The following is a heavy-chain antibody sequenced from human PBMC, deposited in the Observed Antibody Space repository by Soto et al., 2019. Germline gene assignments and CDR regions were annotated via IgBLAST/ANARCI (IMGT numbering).Heavy chain of an antibody. Sequence: EVQVVESGGGLVQSGGSLRLSCAVSGIDFSHHHMDWVRQAPGKGLEWVGRSRDKADNYSPDYAASVKGRFTISRDGSKNSLYLQMNSLKTEDTAVFYCVCWLWGIGYWGQGTLVTVS. CDR3: VCWLWGIGY. V-gene: IGHV3-72*01. D-gene: IGHD3-16*01. CDR1: GIDFSHHH. CDR2: SRDKADNYSP. J-gene: IGHJ4*02.